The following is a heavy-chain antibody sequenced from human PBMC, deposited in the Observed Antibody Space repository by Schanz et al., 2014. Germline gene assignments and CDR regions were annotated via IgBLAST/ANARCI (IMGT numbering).Heavy chain of an antibody. CDR3: ARANYRRKINFDY. Sequence: QVQLVESGGGLVKPGGSLRLSCAAYGFTLSSYAMHWVRQAPGKGLEWVAVISYDGSNKYYADSVKGRFTISRDNSKNTLYLQMNSLRAEDTAVYYCARANYRRKINFDYWGRGTLVTVSS. CDR2: ISYDGSNK. CDR1: GFTLSSYA. J-gene: IGHJ4*02. D-gene: IGHD3-10*01. V-gene: IGHV3-30-3*01.